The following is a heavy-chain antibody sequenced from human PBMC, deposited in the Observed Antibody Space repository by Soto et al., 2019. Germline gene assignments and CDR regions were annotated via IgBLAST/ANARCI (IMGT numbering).Heavy chain of an antibody. D-gene: IGHD1-26*01. Sequence: EVQLVESGGGLVQPGVSLRLSCEASGFTFSNYAMSWVRQGPGKGLEWVSSVGDGGSRTYYADSVKGRFTISTDNSKNTLLLQMNSLRAEDTAIYYCVRKGIVEGRSHDAFDIWGQGTMVIVSS. CDR2: VGDGGSRT. J-gene: IGHJ3*02. CDR1: GFTFSNYA. CDR3: VRKGIVEGRSHDAFDI. V-gene: IGHV3-23*04.